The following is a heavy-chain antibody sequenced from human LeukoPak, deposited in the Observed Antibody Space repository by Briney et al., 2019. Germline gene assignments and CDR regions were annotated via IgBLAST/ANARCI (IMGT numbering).Heavy chain of an antibody. CDR1: GDSIRSGTYY. CDR3: ARGGGATRIDY. CDR2: VYTSGST. J-gene: IGHJ4*02. D-gene: IGHD5-12*01. V-gene: IGHV4-61*02. Sequence: PSETLSLTCSVSGDSIRSGTYYWSWIRQPAGKGLHWIGRVYTSGSTSYNPCLKSRVTISVDTSKNQFSLKLTSVTAADTAVYYCARGGGATRIDYWGQGTLVTVSS.